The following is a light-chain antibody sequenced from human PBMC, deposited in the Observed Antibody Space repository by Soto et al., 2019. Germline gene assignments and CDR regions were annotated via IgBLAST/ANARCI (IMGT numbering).Light chain of an antibody. CDR1: SSDVGGYSY. CDR3: SSYAGTHIV. Sequence: QSVLTQPPSASGSPGQSVAISCTGTSSDVGGYSYVSWYQQHPGKAPKLMIYDVSKRPSGVPDRFSGSKSGNTASLTVSGLQAEDEADYYCSSYAGTHIVFGTGNKVTVL. CDR2: DVS. V-gene: IGLV2-8*01. J-gene: IGLJ1*01.